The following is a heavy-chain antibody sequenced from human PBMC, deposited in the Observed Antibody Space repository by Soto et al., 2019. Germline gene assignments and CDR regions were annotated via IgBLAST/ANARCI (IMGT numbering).Heavy chain of an antibody. CDR3: ARGYGYVDY. Sequence: GESLKISCKGSGFSFTTYWIAWVRQMPGKGLEWMGIIYPGDSDTKYSPSFQGQVTISADKSINTANLQWSSLKASDTAMYYCARGYGYVDYWGPGTLVTVSS. D-gene: IGHD5-18*01. CDR1: GFSFTTYW. V-gene: IGHV5-51*01. J-gene: IGHJ4*01. CDR2: IYPGDSDT.